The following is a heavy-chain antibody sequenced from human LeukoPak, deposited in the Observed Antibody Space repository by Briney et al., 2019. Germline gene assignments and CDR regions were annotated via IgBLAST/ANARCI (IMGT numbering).Heavy chain of an antibody. J-gene: IGHJ4*02. V-gene: IGHV4-61*08. CDR3: ARGLTAQGFDY. Sequence: SETLSLTCTVSGGSISSGGYYWSWIRQHPGKGLEWIGYIYYSGSTNYNPSLKSRVTISVDTSKNQFSLKLSSVTAADTAVYYCARGLTAQGFDYWGQGTLVTVSS. CDR1: GGSISSGGYY. CDR2: IYYSGST.